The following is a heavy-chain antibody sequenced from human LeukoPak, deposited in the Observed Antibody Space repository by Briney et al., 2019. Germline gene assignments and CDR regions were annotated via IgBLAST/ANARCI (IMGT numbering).Heavy chain of an antibody. Sequence: GGSLRLSCAASGFTFSSYWMHWVRQAQGTGLVWVSRIKSGASSTTPADSVKGRFTISRDNAKNTLYLQMSRLRAEDTAVYYCSGSASHNWFDPWGQGTLVTVSS. D-gene: IGHD3-10*01. CDR1: GFTFSSYW. V-gene: IGHV3-74*01. CDR2: IKSGASST. J-gene: IGHJ5*02. CDR3: SGSASHNWFDP.